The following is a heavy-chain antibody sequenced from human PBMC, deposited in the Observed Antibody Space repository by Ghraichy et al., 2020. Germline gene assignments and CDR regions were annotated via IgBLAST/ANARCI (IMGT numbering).Heavy chain of an antibody. D-gene: IGHD2-2*01. V-gene: IGHV4-34*01. CDR3: ARGLGYCSSTYCYNWFDP. J-gene: IGHJ5*02. CDR2: INHSGST. Sequence: SETPSLTCAVYGGSFSGYYWSWIRQPPGKGLEWIGEINHSGSTNYNPSLKSRLTVSVDTSKNQFSLKLSSVAAADMAIYYCARGLGYCSSTYCYNWFDPWGQGTLVTVSS. CDR1: GGSFSGYY.